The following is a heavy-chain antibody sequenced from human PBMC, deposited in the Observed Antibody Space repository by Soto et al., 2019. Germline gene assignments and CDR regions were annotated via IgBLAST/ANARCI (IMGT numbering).Heavy chain of an antibody. V-gene: IGHV1-8*01. CDR1: GYTFSDFD. CDR2: MNAKSGDT. Sequence: QAHLEQSGAEVKRPGASVKVSCKASGYTFSDFDINWLRQASGQGPEWMGWMNAKSGDTFFAQRFPGNFNMTWETSLRTAYMEVGSLTSDDTDMYYCARGNPFNYAGFDVWGQGTTVAVSS. J-gene: IGHJ6*02. D-gene: IGHD3-16*01. CDR3: ARGNPFNYAGFDV.